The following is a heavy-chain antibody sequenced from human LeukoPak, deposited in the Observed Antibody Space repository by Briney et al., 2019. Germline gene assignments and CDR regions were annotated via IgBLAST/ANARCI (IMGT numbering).Heavy chain of an antibody. V-gene: IGHV4-39*07. CDR2: IYYSGST. Sequence: SETLSLTCTVSGGSISSSSYYWGWIRQPPGKGLEWIGSIYYSGSTYYNPSLKSRVTISVDTSKNQFSLKLSSVTAADPAVYCAASIVAGSLYYYYMDVWGKGTTVTVSS. D-gene: IGHD2-15*01. CDR1: GGSISSSSYY. J-gene: IGHJ6*03. CDR3: ASIVAGSLYYYYMDV.